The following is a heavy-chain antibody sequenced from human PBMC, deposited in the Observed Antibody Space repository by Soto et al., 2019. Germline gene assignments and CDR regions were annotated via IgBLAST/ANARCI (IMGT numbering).Heavy chain of an antibody. Sequence: PSETLSLTCTVSGGSITTYYWTWIRQPPGKVLEWIGYIYYSGSTYYNPSLKSRVTISIDTSKNQLSLRLTSVTAADTAVYYCARRECSSASCYQSNWFDPWGQGTLVNVSS. CDR1: GGSITTYY. CDR2: IYYSGST. V-gene: IGHV4-59*12. CDR3: ARRECSSASCYQSNWFDP. D-gene: IGHD2-2*01. J-gene: IGHJ5*02.